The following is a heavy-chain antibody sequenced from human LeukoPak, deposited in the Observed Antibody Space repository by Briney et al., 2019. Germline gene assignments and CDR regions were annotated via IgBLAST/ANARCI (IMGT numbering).Heavy chain of an antibody. CDR3: ARDRGYDWPYGAFDI. CDR2: ISSSGSTI. Sequence: GGSLRLSCAASGFTFSDYYMSWIRQAPGKGLEWVSYISSSGSTIYYADSVKGRFTIPRDNAKNSLYLQMNSLRAEDTAVYYCARDRGYDWPYGAFDIWGQGTMVTVSS. CDR1: GFTFSDYY. D-gene: IGHD5-12*01. V-gene: IGHV3-11*01. J-gene: IGHJ3*02.